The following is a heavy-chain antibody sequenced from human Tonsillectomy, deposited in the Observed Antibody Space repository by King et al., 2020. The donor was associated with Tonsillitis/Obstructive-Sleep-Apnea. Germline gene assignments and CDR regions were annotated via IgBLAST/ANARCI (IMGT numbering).Heavy chain of an antibody. CDR1: GFTFSDYY. CDR3: VRDPRPVEWLLIPDAFDI. CDR2: ISSSNTYT. J-gene: IGHJ3*02. D-gene: IGHD3-3*01. V-gene: IGHV3-11*05. Sequence: QLVQSGGGLVKPGGSLRLSCAASGFTFSDYYMNWIRQAPGKGLEWVSYISSSNTYTNYADFVKGRFTISRDNANNSLYLQMNSLRAEDTAVYYCVRDPRPVEWLLIPDAFDIWGQGTMVTVSS.